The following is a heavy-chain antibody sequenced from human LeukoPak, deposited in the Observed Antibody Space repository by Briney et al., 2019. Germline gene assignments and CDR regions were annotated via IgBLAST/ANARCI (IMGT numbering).Heavy chain of an antibody. CDR1: GYTFTSYG. D-gene: IGHD6-19*01. Sequence: AASVKASCKASGYTFTSYGISWVRQPPGQGLEWMVWISAYNGNTNYAQNLQGRVTMTTDTSTSTAYMELRSLRSDDTAVYYCAREIRSYSSCWYGWFDPWGQGTLVTVST. J-gene: IGHJ5*02. V-gene: IGHV1-18*04. CDR2: ISAYNGNT. CDR3: AREIRSYSSCWYGWFDP.